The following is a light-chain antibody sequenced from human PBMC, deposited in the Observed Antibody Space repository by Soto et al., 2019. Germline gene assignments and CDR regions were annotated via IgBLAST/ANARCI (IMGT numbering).Light chain of an antibody. J-gene: IGKJ5*01. CDR3: QQRSNWLIT. CDR2: DAS. Sequence: EIVLTQSPATLSLSRGERATLSCRASQSVSSYLAWYQQKPGQAPRLLIYDASSRATGIPARFSGSGSGTDFTLTISSLEPEDFAVYYCQQRSNWLITFGQGTRLEI. CDR1: QSVSSY. V-gene: IGKV3-11*01.